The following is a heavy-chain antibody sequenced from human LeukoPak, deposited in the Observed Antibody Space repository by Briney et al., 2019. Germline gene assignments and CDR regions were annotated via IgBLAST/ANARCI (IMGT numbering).Heavy chain of an antibody. Sequence: GGSLRLSCAASGFIFSSHGMNWVRQAPGKGLEWVSGISPSGDITYYADSVKGRFTISRDNAKNSLYLQMNSLRAEDTAVYYCARERFGSGSPRIDYWGQGTLVTVSS. CDR2: ISPSGDIT. CDR3: ARERFGSGSPRIDY. D-gene: IGHD3-10*01. V-gene: IGHV3-23*01. CDR1: GFIFSSHG. J-gene: IGHJ4*02.